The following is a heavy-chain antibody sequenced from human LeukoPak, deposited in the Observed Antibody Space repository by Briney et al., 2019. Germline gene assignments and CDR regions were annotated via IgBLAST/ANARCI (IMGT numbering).Heavy chain of an antibody. Sequence: PGGSLRLSCTASGFTVSSNYLSWVRQAPGKGLEWVSVLYSGGSSYYTDSVRGRFTISRDNSKDTLFLQMNSLRAEDTAIYYCARDMQLSTWGLGTMVTVSS. CDR3: ARDMQLST. V-gene: IGHV3-53*01. CDR2: LYSGGSS. J-gene: IGHJ3*01. CDR1: GFTVSSNY. D-gene: IGHD3-16*02.